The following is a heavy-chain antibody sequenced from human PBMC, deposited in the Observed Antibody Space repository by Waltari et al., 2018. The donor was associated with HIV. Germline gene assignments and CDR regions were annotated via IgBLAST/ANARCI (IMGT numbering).Heavy chain of an antibody. D-gene: IGHD3-22*01. CDR3: AKDMHDSSGYLFEY. Sequence: QVQLVESGGGVVQPGRSLRLSCAASGFTFTSYGMHWFRQAPGKGLEWVAIISSDGSNKYYADSVKGRFTISRDNSKNTLYLQMNSLRAEDTAMYYCAKDMHDSSGYLFEYWGQGTLVTVSS. V-gene: IGHV3-30*18. CDR2: ISSDGSNK. J-gene: IGHJ4*02. CDR1: GFTFTSYG.